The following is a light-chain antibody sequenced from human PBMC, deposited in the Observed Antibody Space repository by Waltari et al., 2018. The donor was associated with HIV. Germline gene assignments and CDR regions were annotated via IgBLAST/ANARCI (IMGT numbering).Light chain of an antibody. V-gene: IGLV2-14*03. CDR1: SSALGAYNY. CDR3: SSYTASSTLDVV. CDR2: EVS. J-gene: IGLJ2*01. Sequence: QSALTQPASVPGSPGQSLTISCTGSSSALGAYNYVSRYQQHPDKVPKLLIYEVSNRPSGISNRFSGSKSGNTASLTISGLQADDEASYYCSSYTASSTLDVVFGGGTRLTVL.